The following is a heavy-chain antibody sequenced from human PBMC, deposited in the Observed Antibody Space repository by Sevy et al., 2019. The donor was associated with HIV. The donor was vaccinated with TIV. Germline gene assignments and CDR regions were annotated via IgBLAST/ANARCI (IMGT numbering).Heavy chain of an antibody. CDR2: ISGSGGST. Sequence: GGSLRLSCAASGFTFSSYAMSWVRQAPGKGLEWVSAISGSGGSTYYADSVKGRFTISRDTSKNTLYLQMNSLRAEDTAVYYSAKNRPLYYYYSSGEDYWGQGTLVTVSS. V-gene: IGHV3-23*01. CDR1: GFTFSSYA. D-gene: IGHD3-22*01. CDR3: AKNRPLYYYYSSGEDY. J-gene: IGHJ4*02.